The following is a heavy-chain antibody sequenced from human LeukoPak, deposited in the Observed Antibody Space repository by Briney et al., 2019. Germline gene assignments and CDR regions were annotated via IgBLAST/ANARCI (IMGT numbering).Heavy chain of an antibody. V-gene: IGHV1-69*05. CDR1: GGTFSSYA. CDR3: ARGGGHDYGDYVGLA. J-gene: IGHJ5*02. D-gene: IGHD4-17*01. CDR2: IIPIFGTA. Sequence: SGKVSCKASGGTFSSYAISWVRQAPGQGLEWMGGIIPIFGTANYAQKFQGRVTITTDESTSTAYMELSSLRSEDTAVYYCARGGGHDYGDYVGLAWGQGTLVTVSS.